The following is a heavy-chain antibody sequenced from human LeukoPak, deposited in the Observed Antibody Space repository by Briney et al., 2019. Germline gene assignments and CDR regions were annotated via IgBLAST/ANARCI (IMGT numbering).Heavy chain of an antibody. CDR3: ARGRGDYVWGSYRPNWFDP. D-gene: IGHD3-16*02. J-gene: IGHJ5*02. Sequence: SETLSLNCTVSGVSISSSSYYWSWIRQHPGKGLEWIAYIYYSGSTYYNPSLKSRVTISVDTSKNQFSLKLSSVTAADTAVYYCARGRGDYVWGSYRPNWFDPWGQGTLVTVSS. V-gene: IGHV4-31*03. CDR2: IYYSGST. CDR1: GVSISSSSYY.